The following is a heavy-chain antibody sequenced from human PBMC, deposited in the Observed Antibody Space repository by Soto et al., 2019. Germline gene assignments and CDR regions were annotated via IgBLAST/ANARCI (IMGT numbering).Heavy chain of an antibody. V-gene: IGHV4-4*02. Sequence: QVQLQESGPGLVKPSGTLFLTCAVSGDSITSNSWWTWVRQSPGKGLEWIGEMHHTGSTNYNPSLKSRVTISLDTFKNQFFLSPTSVTAADTAVFFCAMVGFTETGAIDYLGQGTLVTVSS. J-gene: IGHJ4*02. CDR1: GDSITSNSW. CDR2: MHHTGST. D-gene: IGHD4-17*01. CDR3: AMVGFTETGAIDY.